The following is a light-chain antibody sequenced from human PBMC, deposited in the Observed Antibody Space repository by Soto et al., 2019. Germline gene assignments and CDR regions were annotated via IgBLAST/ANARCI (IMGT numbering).Light chain of an antibody. J-gene: IGKJ4*01. CDR2: DAS. CDR1: QDITNF. V-gene: IGKV1-33*01. CDR3: QQYDNPALT. Sequence: DIQMTQSPSSLSASVGDRVTITCQASQDITNFLNWYQQKPGRAPKLLIYDASNLATGVPSRFSGSGSGTHFTFTISSLQPEDIATYYCQQYDNPALTFGGGTKVDIK.